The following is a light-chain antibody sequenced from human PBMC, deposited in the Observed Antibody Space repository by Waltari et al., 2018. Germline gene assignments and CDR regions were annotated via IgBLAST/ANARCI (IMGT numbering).Light chain of an antibody. CDR2: GST. Sequence: QSVLTQPPSVSGAPGQRVTISCPGSGPNIGAGYDVPWYQQLPRAAPKLLIYGSTSRPLGVPYRFFGSTSGTSASLAITGLQAEDEADYYCQSYDTSLRVVFGGGTKLTVL. V-gene: IGLV1-40*01. CDR1: GPNIGAGYD. J-gene: IGLJ3*02. CDR3: QSYDTSLRVV.